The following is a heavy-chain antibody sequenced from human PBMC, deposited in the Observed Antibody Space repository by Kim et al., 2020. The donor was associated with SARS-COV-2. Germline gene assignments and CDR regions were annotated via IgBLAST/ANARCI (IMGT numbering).Heavy chain of an antibody. CDR2: IFYSGST. CDR1: GGSISSYY. J-gene: IGHJ4*02. Sequence: SETLSLTCTVSGGSISSYYWSWIRQPPGKGLEWIGYIFYSGSTNYNPSLKSRVTISVDTSKNQFSLKLSSVTAADTAVYYCARSYSSSWYADVDYWGQGTLVTVSS. D-gene: IGHD6-13*01. V-gene: IGHV4-59*01. CDR3: ARSYSSSWYADVDY.